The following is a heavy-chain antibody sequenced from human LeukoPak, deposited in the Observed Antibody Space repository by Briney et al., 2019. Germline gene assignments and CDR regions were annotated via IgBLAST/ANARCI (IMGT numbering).Heavy chain of an antibody. V-gene: IGHV4-39*01. J-gene: IGHJ4*02. Sequence: SETLSLTCTVSGGSISSSSYYSGWIRQPPGKGLEWIGSIYYSGSTYYNPSLKSRVTISVDTSKNQFSLKLSSVTAADTAVYYCARRQSRVLRYFDWGPGGDFGYWGQGTLVTVSS. CDR1: GGSISSSSYY. CDR3: ARRQSRVLRYFDWGPGGDFGY. D-gene: IGHD3-9*01. CDR2: IYYSGST.